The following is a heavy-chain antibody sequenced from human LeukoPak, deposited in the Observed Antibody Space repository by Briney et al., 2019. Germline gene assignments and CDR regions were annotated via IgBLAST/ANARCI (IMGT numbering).Heavy chain of an antibody. V-gene: IGHV3-30-3*01. CDR2: ISYDGSNK. CDR1: GFIFSSYA. D-gene: IGHD3-22*01. Sequence: GGSLRLSCAASGFIFSSYAMHWVRQAPGKGLEWLALISYDGSNKYYADSVKGRFTISRDNSKNTLYLQMNSLRAEDTAVYYCAREHYYDSSGFYRDFDCWGQGTLVTVSS. CDR3: AREHYYDSSGFYRDFDC. J-gene: IGHJ4*02.